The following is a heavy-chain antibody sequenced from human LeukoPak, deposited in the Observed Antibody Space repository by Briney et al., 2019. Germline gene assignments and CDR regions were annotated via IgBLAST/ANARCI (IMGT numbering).Heavy chain of an antibody. J-gene: IGHJ4*02. D-gene: IGHD6-6*01. CDR3: ARRAARSPYFDY. V-gene: IGHV3-33*01. CDR1: GFTFSSYG. CDR2: IWYDGSNK. Sequence: GGSLRLSCAASGFTFSSYGMHWVRQAPGKGLEWVAVIWYDGSNKYYADSVKGRFTISRDNSRNTLYLQMDSLRAEDTAVYYCARRAARSPYFDYWGQGTLVTVSS.